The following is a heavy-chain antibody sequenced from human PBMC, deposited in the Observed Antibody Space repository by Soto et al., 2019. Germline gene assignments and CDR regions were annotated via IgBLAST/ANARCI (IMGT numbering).Heavy chain of an antibody. CDR3: LIDAALSRYFDY. CDR1: GFTFSSYW. J-gene: IGHJ4*02. CDR2: INSDGSST. Sequence: EVQVVESGGGLVKPGESLRLSCAASGFTFSSYWMHWVRHAPGKGLVWVSRINSDGSSTNYADSVKGRSTISRVSAKNTLYLHMNNLRDEDTAVYYCLIDAALSRYFDYCGQVTLVTVST. V-gene: IGHV3-74*01.